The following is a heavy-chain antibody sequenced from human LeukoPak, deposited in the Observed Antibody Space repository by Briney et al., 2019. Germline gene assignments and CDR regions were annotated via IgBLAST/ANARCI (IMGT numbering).Heavy chain of an antibody. V-gene: IGHV4-34*01. J-gene: IGHJ4*02. CDR3: ARVYSNYNYFDY. D-gene: IGHD4-11*01. Sequence: PSETLSLTCVVSGGSFSGYYWSWIRQAPGKGLEWIGEIHHRGATNYKPSLRSRVTISGDTSKNQFSLTLTSVTAADTAVYYCARVYSNYNYFDYWGQGTLVTVSS. CDR2: IHHRGAT. CDR1: GGSFSGYY.